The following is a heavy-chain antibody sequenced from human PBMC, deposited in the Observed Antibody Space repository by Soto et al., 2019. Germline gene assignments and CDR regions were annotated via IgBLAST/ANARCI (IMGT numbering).Heavy chain of an antibody. CDR2: INPNSGGT. CDR3: ARARSIGVVVPAAMHYYYGMDV. J-gene: IGHJ6*02. V-gene: IGHV1-2*04. CDR1: GYTFTGYY. Sequence: GASVKVSCKASGYTFTGYYMHWVRQAPGRGLEWMGWINPNSGGTNYAQKFQGWVTMTRDTSISTAYMELSRLRSDDTAVYYCARARSIGVVVPAAMHYYYGMDVWGQGTTVTVSS. D-gene: IGHD2-2*01.